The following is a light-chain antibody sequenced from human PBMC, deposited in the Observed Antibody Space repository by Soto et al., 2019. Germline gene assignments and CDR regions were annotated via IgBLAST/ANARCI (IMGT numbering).Light chain of an antibody. CDR2: RNS. J-gene: IGLJ1*01. CDR1: TSTFGRNY. Sequence: QSVLTQSPSASGTPGQRVTISCTGTTSTFGRNYVYWYQQLPGTDPKLLIYRNSQRPSGVPDRFSASKSGTSASLAISGLRSEDEADYYCAAWDDNLSGLYVFGAGTKVTVL. CDR3: AAWDDNLSGLYV. V-gene: IGLV1-47*01.